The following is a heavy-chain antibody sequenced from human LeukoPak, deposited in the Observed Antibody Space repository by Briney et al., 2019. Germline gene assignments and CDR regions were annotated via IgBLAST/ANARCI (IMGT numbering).Heavy chain of an antibody. V-gene: IGHV3-7*01. J-gene: IGHJ4*02. CDR3: AREFPYYYDTSGYHLDY. CDR2: MKRDGSEK. CDR1: GFTFSTYW. Sequence: PGGSLRLSCAASGFTFSTYWMSWVRQAPGKGLEWVANMKRDGSEKYYVDSVKGRFTISRDNAKNSLYLQMNSLSAEDTAVYYCAREFPYYYDTSGYHLDYWGQGTLVTVSS. D-gene: IGHD3-22*01.